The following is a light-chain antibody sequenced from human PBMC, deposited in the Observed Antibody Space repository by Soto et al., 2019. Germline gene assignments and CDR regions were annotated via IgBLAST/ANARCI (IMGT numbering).Light chain of an antibody. J-gene: IGKJ4*01. CDR2: GVS. CDR1: QSVSSY. V-gene: IGKV3-11*01. Sequence: EIVLTQSPATLSLSPGERATLSCRASQSVSSYLAWYQQKPGQAPRLLIYGVSNRATGIPARFSGSGTGTDFTLTINSLEPEDVAVYYCQQRSDWPPLTFGGGTKVEIK. CDR3: QQRSDWPPLT.